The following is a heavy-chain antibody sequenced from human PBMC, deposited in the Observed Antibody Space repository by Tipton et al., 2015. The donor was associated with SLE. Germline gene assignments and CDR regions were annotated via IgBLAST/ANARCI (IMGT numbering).Heavy chain of an antibody. J-gene: IGHJ6*03. D-gene: IGHD6-13*01. CDR3: ARAGIPPYYYYYMDV. CDR1: EFTFGHYS. V-gene: IGHV3-11*01. CDR2: ISSSGSTI. Sequence: SLRLSCAASEFTFGHYSMSWIRQAPGKGLEWVSYISSSGSTIYYADSVKGRFTISRDNAKNSLYLQMNSLRAEDTAVYYCARAGIPPYYYYYMDVWGKGTTVTVSS.